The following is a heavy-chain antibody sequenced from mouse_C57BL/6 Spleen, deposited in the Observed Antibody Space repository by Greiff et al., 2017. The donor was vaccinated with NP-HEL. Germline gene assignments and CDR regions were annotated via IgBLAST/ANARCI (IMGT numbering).Heavy chain of an antibody. J-gene: IGHJ4*01. CDR1: GFSLSTSGMG. V-gene: IGHV8-12*01. CDR2: IYWDDDK. Sequence: QVTLKESGPGILQSSQTLSLTCSFSGFSLSTSGMGVSWIRQPSGKGLEWLAHIYWDDDKRYNPSLKSRLTISKDTSRNQVFLKITSVDTADTATYYCARRWDYYGSGDYAMDYWGQGTSVTVSS. CDR3: ARRWDYYGSGDYAMDY. D-gene: IGHD1-1*01.